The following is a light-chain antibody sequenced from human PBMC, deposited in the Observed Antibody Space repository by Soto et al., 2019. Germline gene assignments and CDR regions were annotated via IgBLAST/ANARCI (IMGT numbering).Light chain of an antibody. V-gene: IGKV1-5*01. Sequence: IQVTQSPSTLSASVGDRVTITCRASQSISGWLAWYQQKPGKAPKLLIYDASSLESGVPSRFSGSGSGTEFILTISSLQPDDFATYHCQHYGGVWTFGQGTKADI. CDR2: DAS. CDR3: QHYGGVWT. J-gene: IGKJ1*01. CDR1: QSISGW.